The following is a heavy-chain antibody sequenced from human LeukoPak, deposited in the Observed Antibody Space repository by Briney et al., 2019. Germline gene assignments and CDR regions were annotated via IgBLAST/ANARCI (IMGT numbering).Heavy chain of an antibody. J-gene: IGHJ4*02. CDR3: ARHISGAATLD. Sequence: SETLSLTCIVSGGXMSNYYGSWIRQPPGKGLEWIAYIYYTGSTYYNPSLKSRVTMSVDTSKNQFSLSLSSVTAADTAIYYCARHISGAATLDWGQGTLVTVSS. CDR2: IYYTGST. D-gene: IGHD3-3*02. CDR1: GGXMSNYY. V-gene: IGHV4-59*08.